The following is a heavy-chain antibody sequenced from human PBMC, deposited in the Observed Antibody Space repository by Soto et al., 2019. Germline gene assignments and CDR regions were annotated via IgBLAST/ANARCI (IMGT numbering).Heavy chain of an antibody. V-gene: IGHV3-30-3*01. J-gene: IGHJ6*02. CDR3: ARAVAAAGDYYYGMDV. D-gene: IGHD6-13*01. CDR1: GFTFSSYA. CDR2: ISHDGSNK. Sequence: GGSLRLSCAASGFTFSSYAMHWVRQAPGKGLEWVAVISHDGSNKYYADSVKGRFTISRDNSKNTLYLQMNSLRAEDTAVYYCARAVAAAGDYYYGMDVWGQGTTVTVSS.